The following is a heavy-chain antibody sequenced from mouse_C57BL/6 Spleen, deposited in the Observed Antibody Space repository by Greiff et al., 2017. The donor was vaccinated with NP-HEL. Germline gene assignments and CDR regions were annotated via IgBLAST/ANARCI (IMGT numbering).Heavy chain of an antibody. CDR1: GFSLTSYG. J-gene: IGHJ4*01. CDR2: IWRGGST. CDR3: AKEDYGNYDAMDY. Sequence: VQLVESGPGLVQPSQSLSITCTVSGFSLTSYGVHWVRQSPGKGLEWLGVIWRGGSTDYNAAFMSRLSITKDNSKSQVFFKMNSLQADDTAIYYCAKEDYGNYDAMDYWGQGTSVTVSS. V-gene: IGHV2-5*01. D-gene: IGHD2-1*01.